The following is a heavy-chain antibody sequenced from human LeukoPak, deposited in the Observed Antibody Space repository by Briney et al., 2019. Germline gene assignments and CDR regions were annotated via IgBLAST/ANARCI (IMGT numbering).Heavy chain of an antibody. Sequence: GGSLRLSCVGSGFPFHNYGMHWVRQAPGKGLEWVSGVSWNSDNIVYADSVKGRFTISRDNAKNSLYLQMNSLRAEDTAVYYCARGRITMVRGAERLYYFDYWGQGTLVTVSS. CDR1: GFPFHNYG. J-gene: IGHJ4*02. CDR3: ARGRITMVRGAERLYYFDY. D-gene: IGHD3-10*01. V-gene: IGHV3-9*01. CDR2: VSWNSDNI.